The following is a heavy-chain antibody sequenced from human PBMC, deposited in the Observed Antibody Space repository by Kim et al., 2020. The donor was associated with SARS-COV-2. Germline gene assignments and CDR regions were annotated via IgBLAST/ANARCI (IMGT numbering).Heavy chain of an antibody. J-gene: IGHJ4*02. V-gene: IGHV3-23*01. CDR3: AKVDPPNAYDFWSGYYWRVYYFDY. CDR2: ISGSGGST. D-gene: IGHD3-3*01. CDR1: GFTFSSYA. Sequence: GGSLRLSCAASGFTFSSYAMSWVRQAPGKGLEWVSAISGSGGSTYYADSVKGRFTISRDNSKNTLYLQMNSLRAEDTAVYYCAKVDPPNAYDFWSGYYWRVYYFDYWGQGTLVTVTS.